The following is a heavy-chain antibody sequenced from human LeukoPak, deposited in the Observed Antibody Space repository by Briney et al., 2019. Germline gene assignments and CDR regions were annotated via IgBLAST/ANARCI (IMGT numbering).Heavy chain of an antibody. CDR2: ISSSRSYI. CDR1: GFTVSSNY. J-gene: IGHJ4*02. V-gene: IGHV3-21*01. CDR3: ARFIAAPYYFDY. D-gene: IGHD6-13*01. Sequence: NPGGSLRLSCAASGFTVSSNYMTWVRQAPGKGLEWVSFISSSRSYIYYADSVKGRFTISRDNAKNSLYLQMNSLRAEDTAVYYCARFIAAPYYFDYWGRGTLVTVSS.